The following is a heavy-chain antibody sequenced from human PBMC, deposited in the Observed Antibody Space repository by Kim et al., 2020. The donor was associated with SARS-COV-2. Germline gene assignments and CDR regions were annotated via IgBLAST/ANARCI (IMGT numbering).Heavy chain of an antibody. V-gene: IGHV3-33*01. J-gene: IGHJ4*02. CDR2: IWYDGSNK. Sequence: GGSLRLSCAASGFTFSSYGMHWVRQAPGKGLEWVAVIWYDGSNKYYADSVKGRFTISRDNSKNTLYLQMNSLRAEDTAVYYCNAQGYCTNGVCYYDYWGQGTLVTVSS. D-gene: IGHD2-8*01. CDR3: NAQGYCTNGVCYYDY. CDR1: GFTFSSYG.